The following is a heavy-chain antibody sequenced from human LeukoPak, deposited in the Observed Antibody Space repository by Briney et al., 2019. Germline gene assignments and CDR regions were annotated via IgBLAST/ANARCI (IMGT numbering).Heavy chain of an antibody. CDR2: ISSNGGGT. J-gene: IGHJ4*02. Sequence: GGSLRLSCAASAFTFSSYAMSWVRQAPGKGLEWVSSISSNGGGTYYADSVKGRFTISRDSSKNTLYLQMNSLRAEDTALYYCAKDLKAYYYDTSDYWGQGTLVTVSS. V-gene: IGHV3-23*01. CDR1: AFTFSSYA. D-gene: IGHD3-22*01. CDR3: AKDLKAYYYDTSDY.